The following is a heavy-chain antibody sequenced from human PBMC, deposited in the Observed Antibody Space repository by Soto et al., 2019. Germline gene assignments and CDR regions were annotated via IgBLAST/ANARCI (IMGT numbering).Heavy chain of an antibody. CDR2: INDRGSI. Sequence: QVQLQQWGAGPLRPLETLSLTCGVSGGSFSGYYWAWIRQSPGKGLEWIGEINDRGSINYNPSLKSRVSIPVDTSKNHYSLNLRSVTAADTAVYYCARESHDILTGPPWVWYFDLWGPGTLVTVSS. CDR1: GGSFSGYY. V-gene: IGHV4-34*01. D-gene: IGHD3-9*01. J-gene: IGHJ2*01. CDR3: ARESHDILTGPPWVWYFDL.